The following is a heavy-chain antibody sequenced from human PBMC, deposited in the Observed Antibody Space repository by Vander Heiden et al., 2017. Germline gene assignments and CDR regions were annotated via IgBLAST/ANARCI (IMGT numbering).Heavy chain of an antibody. CDR1: GFTFSSYS. Sequence: EVQLVASGGGLVKPGGSLRLSCAASGFTFSSYSMNWVRQAPGKGLEWVSSISSSSSYIYYADSVKGRFTSSRDNAKNSLYLQMNSLRAEDTAVYYCARANKYYYDSSGYYGQDAFDIWGQGTMVTVSS. CDR2: ISSSSSYI. CDR3: ARANKYYYDSSGYYGQDAFDI. D-gene: IGHD3-22*01. V-gene: IGHV3-21*01. J-gene: IGHJ3*02.